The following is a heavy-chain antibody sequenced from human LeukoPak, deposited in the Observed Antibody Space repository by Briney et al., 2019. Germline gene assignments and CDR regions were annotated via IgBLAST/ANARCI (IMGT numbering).Heavy chain of an antibody. Sequence: PGGSLRLSCAASGFTFSDYYMSWIRQAPGKGLEGVSYISSSGSTIYYADSVKGRFTISRDNAKNSLYLQMNSLRAEDTAVYYCARRIAAAGKEFNYWGQGTLVTVSS. CDR3: ARRIAAAGKEFNY. D-gene: IGHD6-13*01. J-gene: IGHJ4*02. V-gene: IGHV3-11*01. CDR1: GFTFSDYY. CDR2: ISSSGSTI.